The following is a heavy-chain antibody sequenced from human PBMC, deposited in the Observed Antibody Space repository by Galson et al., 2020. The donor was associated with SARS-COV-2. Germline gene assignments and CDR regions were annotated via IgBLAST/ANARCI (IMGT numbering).Heavy chain of an antibody. Sequence: GESLKISCAASGFTFSNAWMSWVRPAPGKGLEWVGRIKSKPDGGTTDYAAPVKGRFTISRDDSKNTLYLQMNSLKTEDTAVYYCTTEIEHIVVVTATPFDYWGQGTLVTVSS. J-gene: IGHJ4*02. D-gene: IGHD2-21*02. V-gene: IGHV3-15*01. CDR1: GFTFSNAW. CDR3: TTEIEHIVVVTATPFDY. CDR2: IKSKPDGGTT.